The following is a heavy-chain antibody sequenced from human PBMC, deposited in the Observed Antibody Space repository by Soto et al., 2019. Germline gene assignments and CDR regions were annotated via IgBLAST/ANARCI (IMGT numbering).Heavy chain of an antibody. Sequence: ASVNVSCKSSGYTFTTYTINWVRQAPGQRLEWMGWINPVNGNTKSSQKFQDRVIITRDTSASTAYMELRSLRSEDTAVYYCARGIATGQLDPWGQGTLVTVSS. J-gene: IGHJ5*02. CDR1: GYTFTTYT. D-gene: IGHD6-13*01. CDR2: INPVNGNT. CDR3: ARGIATGQLDP. V-gene: IGHV1-3*01.